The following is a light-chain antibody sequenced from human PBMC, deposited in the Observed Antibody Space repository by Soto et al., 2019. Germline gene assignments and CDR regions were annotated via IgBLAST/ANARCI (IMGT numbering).Light chain of an antibody. CDR3: QQSSRTPWT. J-gene: IGKJ1*01. Sequence: DIQMTQSPSSLSASVGDRVTITCRASQSISSYVNWYQQKPGKAPNPLIHTASSLQRGGPSRFGGSGSGTEITLTSSRLQPEDVATYFCQQSSRTPWTFGQGTKVEIK. CDR1: QSISSY. V-gene: IGKV1-39*01. CDR2: TAS.